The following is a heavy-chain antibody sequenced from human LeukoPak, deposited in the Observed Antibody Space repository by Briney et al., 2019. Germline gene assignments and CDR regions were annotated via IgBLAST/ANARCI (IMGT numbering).Heavy chain of an antibody. V-gene: IGHV3-9*01. CDR2: ISYNSGSI. CDR1: GFTFDDYG. CDR3: AKDLGYCSGGRCFTPVWFGMDV. J-gene: IGHJ6*02. Sequence: PGGSLRLSCAASGFTFDDYGMHWVRQAPGKGLEWVSGISYNSGSIGYADSVKGRFTIPRDSATKSLYLQMNSLKTEDTALYYCAKDLGYCSGGRCFTPVWFGMDVWGQGTTVTVSS. D-gene: IGHD2-15*01.